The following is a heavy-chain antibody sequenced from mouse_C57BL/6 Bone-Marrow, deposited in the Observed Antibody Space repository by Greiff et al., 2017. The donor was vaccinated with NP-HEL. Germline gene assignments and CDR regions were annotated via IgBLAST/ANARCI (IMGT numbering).Heavy chain of an antibody. CDR1: GYTFTSYW. V-gene: IGHV1-5*01. CDR2: IYPGNSDT. D-gene: IGHD2-12*01. CDR3: THYSDWYFDV. Sequence: VQLQQSGTVLARPGASVKMSCKTSGYTFTSYWMHWVKQRPGQGLEWIGAIYPGNSDTSYNQKFKGKAKLTAVTSASTAYMELSSLTNEDSAVFYSTHYSDWYFDVWGTGTTGTVSS. J-gene: IGHJ1*03.